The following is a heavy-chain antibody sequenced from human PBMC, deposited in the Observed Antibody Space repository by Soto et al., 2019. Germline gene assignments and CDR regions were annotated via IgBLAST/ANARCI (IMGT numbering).Heavy chain of an antibody. V-gene: IGHV1-69*02. CDR2: INPILSMS. D-gene: IGHD3-10*01. CDR3: ASSYGSGYRAFDY. CDR1: GDTFTFYS. J-gene: IGHJ4*02. Sequence: QVQLVQSGAEVKKPGSSVRVSCKASGDTFTFYSINWVRQASGLGLEWMGRINPILSMSNYAQRFQGRVTMTADKSTSTAYMELSSLRSEDTAMYYCASSYGSGYRAFDYWGQGALVTVSS.